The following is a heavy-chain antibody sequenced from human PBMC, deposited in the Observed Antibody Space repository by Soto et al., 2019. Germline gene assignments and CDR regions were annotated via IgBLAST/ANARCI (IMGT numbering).Heavy chain of an antibody. Sequence: QVQLVQSGAEVKKPGASVKVSCKASGYTFSSYDINWVRQATGQGLEWMGWLNPNSGDTGYAQKFQGRVTLTSNTSINTAYIELSSLTSDDTALYYCATSGGGWYLYWGQGTLVTVSS. CDR1: GYTFSSYD. CDR2: LNPNSGDT. CDR3: ATSGGGWYLY. D-gene: IGHD6-19*01. V-gene: IGHV1-8*01. J-gene: IGHJ4*02.